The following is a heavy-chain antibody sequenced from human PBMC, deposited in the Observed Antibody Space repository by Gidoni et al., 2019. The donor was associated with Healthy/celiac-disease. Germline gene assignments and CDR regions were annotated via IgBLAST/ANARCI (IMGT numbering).Heavy chain of an antibody. CDR1: GFTFGDYA. CDR2: IRSKAYGGTT. D-gene: IGHD3-3*01. V-gene: IGHV3-49*03. Sequence: EVQLVVSGGGLVQPGRSLRLSCTASGFTFGDYAMSWFRQAPGKGLEWVGFIRSKAYGGTTEYAASVKGRFTISRDDSKSIAYLQMNSLKTEDTAVYYCTREEHYDGMDVWGQGTTVTVSS. CDR3: TREEHYDGMDV. J-gene: IGHJ6*02.